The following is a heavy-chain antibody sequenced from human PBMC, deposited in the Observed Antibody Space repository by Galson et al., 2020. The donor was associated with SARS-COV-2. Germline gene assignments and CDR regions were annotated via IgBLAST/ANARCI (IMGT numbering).Heavy chain of an antibody. CDR1: GTSISSGSYS. D-gene: IGHD4-17*01. Sequence: SETLSLTCAVSGTSISSGSYSWNWIRQPPGKGLEWNGYISHSGGTYYNPSLKSQVTISGDRSKNQFSLRLSSVTAADTAVYYCARLHYGEYAPEAFDIWGPGTRVTVAS. J-gene: IGHJ3*02. CDR3: ARLHYGEYAPEAFDI. V-gene: IGHV4-30-2*01. CDR2: ISHSGGT.